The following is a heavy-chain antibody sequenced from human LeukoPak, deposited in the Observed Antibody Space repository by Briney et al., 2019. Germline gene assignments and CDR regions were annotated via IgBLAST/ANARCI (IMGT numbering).Heavy chain of an antibody. CDR1: GVSISSDDYC. CDR2: ICASGSA. J-gene: IGHJ4*02. Sequence: PSETLSLTCTVSGVSISSDDYCWSWIRQPAGQGLEWIGRICASGSANYHPSLKSRVTASLDTPKNQFLLRLNTVTAADTAVYYCARVRLYYYDSSGYYCDYFDYWGQGTLVTVSS. D-gene: IGHD3-22*01. CDR3: ARVRLYYYDSSGYYCDYFDY. V-gene: IGHV4-61*02.